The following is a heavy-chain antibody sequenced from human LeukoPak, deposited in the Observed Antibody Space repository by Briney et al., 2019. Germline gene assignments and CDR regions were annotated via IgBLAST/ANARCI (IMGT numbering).Heavy chain of an antibody. D-gene: IGHD3-10*01. V-gene: IGHV3-48*03. CDR2: IRGSGRTI. Sequence: GGSLRLSCAASGFTFSSYEMNWVRQASGKGLEWVSYIRGSGRTIYYADSVKGRFTISRDNAKNSLYLQMNSLRAEDTAVYYCARTGDYYGSGSEKYYFDYWGQGTLVTVSS. CDR3: ARTGDYYGSGSEKYYFDY. CDR1: GFTFSSYE. J-gene: IGHJ4*02.